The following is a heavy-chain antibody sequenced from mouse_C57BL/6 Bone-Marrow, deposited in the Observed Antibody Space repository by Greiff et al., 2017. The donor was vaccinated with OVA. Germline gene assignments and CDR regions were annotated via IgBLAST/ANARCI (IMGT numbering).Heavy chain of an antibody. CDR1: GFTFSSYA. J-gene: IGHJ2*01. Sequence: EVKLMESGGGLVKPGGSLKLSCAASGFTFSSYAMSWVRQTPEKRLEWVATISDGGSYTYYPDNVKGRFTISRDNAKNNRYLQMSHLKSEDTAMYYCARGGRDYFDYWGKGTTLTVSS. CDR3: ARGGRDYFDY. CDR2: ISDGGSYT. D-gene: IGHD1-1*02. V-gene: IGHV5-4*03.